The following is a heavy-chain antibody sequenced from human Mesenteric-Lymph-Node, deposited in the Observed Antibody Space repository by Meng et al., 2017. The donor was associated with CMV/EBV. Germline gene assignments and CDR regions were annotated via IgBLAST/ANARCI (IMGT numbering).Heavy chain of an antibody. CDR2: INSDGSSA. J-gene: IGHJ4*02. CDR1: GFAFSSYW. D-gene: IGHD5-12*01. V-gene: IGHV3-74*01. Sequence: GESLKISCAASGFAFSSYWMHWVRQAPGKGLVWVSLINSDGSSASYADSVKGRLTISRDNAKNTLYLQMNNLGAEDTAVYYCARGWQRFIDYWGQGTLVTVSS. CDR3: ARGWQRFIDY.